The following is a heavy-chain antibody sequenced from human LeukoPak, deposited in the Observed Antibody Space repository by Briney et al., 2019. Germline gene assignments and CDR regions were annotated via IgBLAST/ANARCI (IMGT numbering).Heavy chain of an antibody. Sequence: GASVKVSCKASGYTFPIYGISWVRQAPGQGLEWMGWISAYDGNTKYAQKFQGRITMTTDTSTTTAYMELRTLRSDDTAVYYCARDEDGYNSAFDIWGQGTMVTVSS. V-gene: IGHV1-18*01. CDR1: GYTFPIYG. CDR3: ARDEDGYNSAFDI. CDR2: ISAYDGNT. J-gene: IGHJ3*02. D-gene: IGHD5-24*01.